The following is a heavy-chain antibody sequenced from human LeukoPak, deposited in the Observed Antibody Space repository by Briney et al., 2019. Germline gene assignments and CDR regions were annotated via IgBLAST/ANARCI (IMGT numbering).Heavy chain of an antibody. CDR2: IKQDGSEK. J-gene: IGHJ6*02. CDR3: ARTRERNYDSSDSAYGMDV. D-gene: IGHD3-22*01. Sequence: GGSLRLSCAASGFTFFSYWMSWVRQAPGKGLEWVASIKQDGSEKDYVDSVKSRFTISRDNAKSSLYLQMNSLRAEDTAVYYCARTRERNYDSSDSAYGMDVWGQGTTVTVSS. V-gene: IGHV3-7*01. CDR1: GFTFFSYW.